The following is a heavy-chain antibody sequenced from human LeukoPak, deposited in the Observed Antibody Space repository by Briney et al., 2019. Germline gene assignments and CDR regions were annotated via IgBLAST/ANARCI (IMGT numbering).Heavy chain of an antibody. CDR2: MNPNSGNT. Sequence: ASVKVSCKASGYTFTSYDINWVRQAPGQGLEWMGWMNPNSGNTVYAQKFQGRVTITRNTSISTAYMELSSLRSEDTAVYYCARAAIVVVPALGVHYYYMDVWGKGTTVTVSS. CDR1: GYTFTSYD. CDR3: ARAAIVVVPALGVHYYYMDV. V-gene: IGHV1-8*03. J-gene: IGHJ6*03. D-gene: IGHD2-2*01.